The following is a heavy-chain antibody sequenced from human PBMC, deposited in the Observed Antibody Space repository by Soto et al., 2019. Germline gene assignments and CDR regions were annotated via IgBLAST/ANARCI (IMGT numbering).Heavy chain of an antibody. CDR3: AKEMTGIAVAGTSSSDY. CDR2: ISYDGSNK. Sequence: GGSLRLSCAASGFTFSSYGMHWVRQAPGKGLEWVAVISYDGSNKYYADSVKGRFTISRDNSKNTLYLQMNSLRAEDTAVYYCAKEMTGIAVAGTSSSDYWGQGTLVTVSS. J-gene: IGHJ4*02. V-gene: IGHV3-30*18. D-gene: IGHD6-19*01. CDR1: GFTFSSYG.